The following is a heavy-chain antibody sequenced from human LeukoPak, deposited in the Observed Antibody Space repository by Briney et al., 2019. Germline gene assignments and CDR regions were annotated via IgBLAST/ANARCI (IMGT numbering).Heavy chain of an antibody. Sequence: GGSLRLSCAASGFIFSGYPVHWVRQTSGKGLEWVGRITSKARDYATAYAASVKGRFTVSRDDSRNTAYLQMNSLKAEDTAVYYCARGVPNSVYGLDVWGQGTTVTVSS. CDR2: ITSKARDYAT. D-gene: IGHD5/OR15-5a*01. V-gene: IGHV3-73*01. CDR3: ARGVPNSVYGLDV. J-gene: IGHJ6*02. CDR1: GFIFSGYP.